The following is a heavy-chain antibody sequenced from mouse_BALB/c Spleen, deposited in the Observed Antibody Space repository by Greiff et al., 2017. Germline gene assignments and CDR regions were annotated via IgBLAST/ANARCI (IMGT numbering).Heavy chain of an antibody. D-gene: IGHD2-10*02. CDR2: ISSGSSTI. V-gene: IGHV5-17*02. J-gene: IGHJ4*01. CDR3: GRYGNYDAMDY. CDR1: GFTFSSFG. Sequence: EVKVVESGGGLVQPGGSGKLSCAASGFTFSSFGMHWVRQAPEKGLEWVGYISSGSSTIYYADTVKGRFTISRDNPKNTLFLQMTRLRSEDTAMYYCGRYGNYDAMDYWGQGTSVTVSS.